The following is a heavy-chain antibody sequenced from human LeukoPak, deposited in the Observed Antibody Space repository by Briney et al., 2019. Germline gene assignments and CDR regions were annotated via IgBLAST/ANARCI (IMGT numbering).Heavy chain of an antibody. Sequence: SETLSLTCTVSGGSLSNYYWTWIRQPPGKGLEWIGYIYSSGSTNYIPSLRSRVSISVDTPENQFSLNLSSVTAADTAVYYCARRSWGSDFDYWGQGALVTVSS. D-gene: IGHD3-16*01. CDR3: ARRSWGSDFDY. CDR1: GGSLSNYY. J-gene: IGHJ4*02. V-gene: IGHV4-59*01. CDR2: IYSSGST.